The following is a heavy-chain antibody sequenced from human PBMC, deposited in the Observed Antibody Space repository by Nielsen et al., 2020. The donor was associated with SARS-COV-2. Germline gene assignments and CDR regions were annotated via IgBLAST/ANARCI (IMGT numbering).Heavy chain of an antibody. Sequence: ASVKVSCKASGYTFTGYYMHWVRQAPGQGLVWMGWINTNTGNPTYAQGFTGRFVFSLDTSVSTAYLQISSLKAEDTAVYYCARNLLRFHLYYYYGMDVWGQGTTVTVSS. CDR2: INTNTGNP. CDR1: GYTFTGYY. V-gene: IGHV7-4-1*02. D-gene: IGHD3-3*01. CDR3: ARNLLRFHLYYYYGMDV. J-gene: IGHJ6*02.